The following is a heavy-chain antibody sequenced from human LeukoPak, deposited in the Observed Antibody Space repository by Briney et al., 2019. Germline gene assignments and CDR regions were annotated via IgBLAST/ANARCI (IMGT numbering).Heavy chain of an antibody. V-gene: IGHV4-59*01. Sequence: SETLSLTCTVSGGSISSYYWSWIRQPPGKGLEWIGYIYYSGSTNYNPSLKSRVTISVDTSKNQFSLKLSSVTAAVTAVYYCARVGLWFGELYNWGQGTLVTVSS. CDR2: IYYSGST. CDR1: GGSISSYY. J-gene: IGHJ4*02. D-gene: IGHD3-10*01. CDR3: ARVGLWFGELYN.